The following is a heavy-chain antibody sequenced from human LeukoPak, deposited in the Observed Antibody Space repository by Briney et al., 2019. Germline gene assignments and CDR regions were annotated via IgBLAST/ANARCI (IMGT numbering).Heavy chain of an antibody. CDR2: IIPILGIA. CDR3: ARGGRSGYYQS. D-gene: IGHD3-22*01. V-gene: IGHV1-69*04. J-gene: IGHJ4*02. Sequence: ASVKVSCKASGGTFSSYAISWVRQAPGQGLEWMGRIIPILGIANYAQKSQGRVTITADKSTSTAYMELSSLRSEDTAVYYCARGGRSGYYQSWGQGTLVTVSS. CDR1: GGTFSSYA.